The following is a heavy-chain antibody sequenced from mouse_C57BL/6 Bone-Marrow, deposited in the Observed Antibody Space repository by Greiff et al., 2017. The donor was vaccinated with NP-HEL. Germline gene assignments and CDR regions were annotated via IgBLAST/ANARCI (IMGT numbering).Heavy chain of an antibody. CDR1: GFNIKDYY. J-gene: IGHJ2*01. CDR3: NTLIFTTVVADCFDY. Sequence: VQLQQSGAELVRPGASVKLSCTASGFNIKDYYMHWVKQRPEQGLEWIGRIDPEDGDTEYAQKFQGKATMTADTSSNTAYLQLSSLTSEDTAVYYINTLIFTTVVADCFDYWGQGTTLTVSS. D-gene: IGHD1-1*01. V-gene: IGHV14-1*01. CDR2: IDPEDGDT.